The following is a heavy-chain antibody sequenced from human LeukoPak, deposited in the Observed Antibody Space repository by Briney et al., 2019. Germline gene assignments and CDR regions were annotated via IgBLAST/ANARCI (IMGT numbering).Heavy chain of an antibody. V-gene: IGHV3-74*01. Sequence: GGSLRLSCAASGFTLSGYWMHWVRQVPGKGLVWVSRISSDGSSTSYADSVKGRFTISKDNSKNTLYMQMNSLRAEDTAVYYCARRRGYSGYDLDYWGQGTLVTVSS. CDR2: ISSDGSST. J-gene: IGHJ4*02. CDR3: ARRRGYSGYDLDY. D-gene: IGHD5-12*01. CDR1: GFTLSGYW.